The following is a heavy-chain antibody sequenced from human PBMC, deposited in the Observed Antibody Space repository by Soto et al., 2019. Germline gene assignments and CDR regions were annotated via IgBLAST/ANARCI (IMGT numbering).Heavy chain of an antibody. CDR3: GRQQLFLTPPPYYYGMDV. CDR1: GFMFNTYA. CDR2: ISGSGGST. V-gene: IGHV3-23*01. Sequence: GSLRLSCVASGFMFNTYAMTWVRQAPGKGLEWVSGISGSGGSTYYADSVKGRFTISRDNSKNTLYVQMKSLRADDTAMYYCGRQQLFLTPPPYYYGMDVWGQGTTVTVSS. D-gene: IGHD6-6*01. J-gene: IGHJ6*02.